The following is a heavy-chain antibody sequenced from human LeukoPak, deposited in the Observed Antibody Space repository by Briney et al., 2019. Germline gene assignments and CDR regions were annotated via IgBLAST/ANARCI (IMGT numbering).Heavy chain of an antibody. CDR3: AGQSIAARHFDY. D-gene: IGHD6-6*01. CDR2: IYYSGST. Sequence: SETLSLTCTVSGGSISSSSYYWGWIRQPPGKGLEWIGSIYYSGSTYYNPSLKSRVTISVDTSKNQFSLKLSSVTAADAAVYYCAGQSIAARHFDYWGQGTLVTVSS. J-gene: IGHJ4*02. CDR1: GGSISSSSYY. V-gene: IGHV4-39*01.